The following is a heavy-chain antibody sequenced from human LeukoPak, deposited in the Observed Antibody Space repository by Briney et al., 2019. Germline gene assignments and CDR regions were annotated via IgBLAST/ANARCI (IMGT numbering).Heavy chain of an antibody. J-gene: IGHJ4*02. CDR3: AKGAAWSRVNFDY. CDR2: IQYDGTNK. D-gene: IGHD1-1*01. CDR1: GFTFSSYG. V-gene: IGHV3-30*02. Sequence: GGSLRLSCAASGFTFSSYGMHWVRQAPGKGLEWVAFIQYDGTNKYYADSVRGRFTISRDTSKDMLFLQMHSLRPEDTAVYYCAKGAAWSRVNFDYWGQGTLVTVSS.